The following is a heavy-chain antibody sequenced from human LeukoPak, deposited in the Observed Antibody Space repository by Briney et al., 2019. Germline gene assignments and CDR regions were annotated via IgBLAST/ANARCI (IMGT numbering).Heavy chain of an antibody. Sequence: ASVKVSCKASGYTFTSYGISWVRQAPGQGLEWMGWINPNSGGTNYAQKFQGRVTMTRDTSISTAYMELSRLRSDDTAVYYCARDDSSGYNDFWGQGTLVTVSS. V-gene: IGHV1-2*02. CDR2: INPNSGGT. J-gene: IGHJ4*02. D-gene: IGHD6-19*01. CDR3: ARDDSSGYNDF. CDR1: GYTFTSYG.